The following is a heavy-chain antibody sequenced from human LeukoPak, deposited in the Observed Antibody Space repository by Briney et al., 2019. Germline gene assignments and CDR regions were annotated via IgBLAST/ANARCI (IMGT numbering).Heavy chain of an antibody. J-gene: IGHJ5*02. CDR3: ARDSRGYDILTGPRSYNWFDP. Sequence: PSETLSLTCTVSGGSISSYYGSWIRQPAGKGLESIGRIYTSVSTNYNPSRKSRFTMSVDTSKNQFSLKLRSVTAADTAVYYCARDSRGYDILTGPRSYNWFDPWGLGTLVTVPS. D-gene: IGHD3-9*01. CDR2: IYTSVST. CDR1: GGSISSYY. V-gene: IGHV4-4*07.